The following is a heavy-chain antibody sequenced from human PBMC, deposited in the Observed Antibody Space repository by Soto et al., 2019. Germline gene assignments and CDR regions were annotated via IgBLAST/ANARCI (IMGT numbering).Heavy chain of an antibody. Sequence: SVQVSCQASGYTFPHYGFSRARQAPGQGHEWMGWISAYNGKTNYAQKLQDRVTMITDASTRTAYMELRSLRSDDTAVYDCARDSYDFWSGYPGHYYYYFGMDVWGQRTAVTV. CDR3: ARDSYDFWSGYPGHYYYYFGMDV. J-gene: IGHJ6*02. CDR2: ISAYNGKT. V-gene: IGHV1-18*01. D-gene: IGHD3-3*01. CDR1: GYTFPHYG.